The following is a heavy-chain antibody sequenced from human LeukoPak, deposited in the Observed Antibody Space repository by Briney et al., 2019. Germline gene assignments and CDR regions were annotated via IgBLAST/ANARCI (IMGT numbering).Heavy chain of an antibody. Sequence: SETLSLTCSVSGGSISCHYWTWIRQPPGKGLEWIGEINHSGSTNYNPSLKSRVTISVDTSKNQFSLKLSSVTAADTAVYYCARGQGWGYYYYYYMYVWGKGTTVTVSS. CDR3: ARGQGWGYYYYYYMYV. D-gene: IGHD3-16*01. CDR1: GGSISCHY. CDR2: INHSGST. J-gene: IGHJ6*03. V-gene: IGHV4-34*01.